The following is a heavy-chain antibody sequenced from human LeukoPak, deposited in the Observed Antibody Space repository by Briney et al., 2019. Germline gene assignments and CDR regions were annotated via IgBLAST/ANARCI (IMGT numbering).Heavy chain of an antibody. J-gene: IGHJ5*02. CDR1: GGSFSGYY. Sequence: SETLSLTCAVYGGSFSGYYWSWIRQPPGKGLEWIGQVNHSGSTKYNASLKSRVTISVDTSKNQFSLKLSSVTAADTAVYYCARAGAGDSGWLYWSDPWGQGTVVTISS. CDR3: ARAGAGDSGWLYWSDP. CDR2: VNHSGST. V-gene: IGHV4-34*01. D-gene: IGHD6-19*01.